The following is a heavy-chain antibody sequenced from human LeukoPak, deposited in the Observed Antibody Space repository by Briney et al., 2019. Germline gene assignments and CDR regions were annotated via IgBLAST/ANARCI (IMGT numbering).Heavy chain of an antibody. CDR1: GGTFSSYA. J-gene: IGHJ4*02. V-gene: IGHV1-69*05. D-gene: IGHD3-22*01. CDR2: IIPIFGTA. CDR3: ARLSGPYYYDSSGYPPYFDY. Sequence: ASVKVSCKASGGTFSSYAISWVRQAPGQGLEWMGRIIPIFGTANYAQKFQGRVTITTDESTSTAYMELSSLRSEDTAVYYCARLSGPYYYDSSGYPPYFDYWGQGTLVIVSS.